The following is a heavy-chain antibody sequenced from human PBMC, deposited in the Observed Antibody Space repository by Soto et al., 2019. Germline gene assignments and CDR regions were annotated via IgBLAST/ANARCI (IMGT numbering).Heavy chain of an antibody. CDR2: LYYSGST. CDR1: GGSISSSSYY. J-gene: IGHJ4*02. CDR3: ASQSAVSSRWYYFDY. Sequence: QLQLQESGPGPVKPSETLSLTCTVSGGSISSSSYYWGWIRQPPGKGLEWIGSLYYSGSTYYNPSLTSRVPLSVDPSKNQFSLKLSSVTAADTAVYDCASQSAVSSRWYYFDYWGQGTLVTVSS. D-gene: IGHD6-13*01. V-gene: IGHV4-39*01.